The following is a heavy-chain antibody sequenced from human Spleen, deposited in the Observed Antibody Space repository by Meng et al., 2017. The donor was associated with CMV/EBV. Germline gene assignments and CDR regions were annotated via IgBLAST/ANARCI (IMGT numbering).Heavy chain of an antibody. J-gene: IGHJ2*01. CDR3: AGVPKGGHWYFDL. CDR2: TSSSGYSI. Sequence: WAASGFTFSDYYMTWIRQAPGKGLEWISYTSSSGYSIYYADSVKGRFTISRDNAKNSLYLQMNSLRAEDTAVYHCAGVPKGGHWYFDLWGRGTLVTVSS. CDR1: GFTFSDYY. V-gene: IGHV3-11*04. D-gene: IGHD2-15*01.